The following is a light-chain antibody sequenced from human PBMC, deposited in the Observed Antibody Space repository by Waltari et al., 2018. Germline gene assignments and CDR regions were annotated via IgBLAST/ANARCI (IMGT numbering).Light chain of an antibody. J-gene: IGKJ1*01. V-gene: IGKV3-20*01. CDR1: QRVSGAS. Sequence: EIVLTQSPGTLSLSPGERATLSCRPSQRVSGASLDWIQQKPGQAPRLLIFAASSRATGIPDRFSGGGSGTDFTLTISRLEPEDSAVYYCQLYSTSPPRWTFGQGTKVEIK. CDR2: AAS. CDR3: QLYSTSPPRWT.